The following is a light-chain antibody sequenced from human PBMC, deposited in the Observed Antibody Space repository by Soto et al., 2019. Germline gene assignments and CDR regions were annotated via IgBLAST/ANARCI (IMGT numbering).Light chain of an antibody. CDR2: DAS. Sequence: EIGVNQSLGTLSLSKGEIDTLSCRASQSVTSTHLAWYQQKPGQAPRLLIYDASTRATGIPDRFSGSGSGTDFTLTISRLEPEDFAVYCCQLFDGSLWTFCPVAKVDIK. CDR1: QSVTSTH. V-gene: IGKV3-20*01. CDR3: QLFDGSLWT. J-gene: IGKJ1*01.